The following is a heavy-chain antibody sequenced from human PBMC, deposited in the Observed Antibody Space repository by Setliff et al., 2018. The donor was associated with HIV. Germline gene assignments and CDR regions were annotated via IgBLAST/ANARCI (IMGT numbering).Heavy chain of an antibody. J-gene: IGHJ6*02. CDR1: GFTFSDHG. Sequence: GGSLRLSCAASGFTFSDHGMHWVRQAPGKGLEWVAFIQFNGNNKYYADSVKGRFTISRDNSKNNLYLQMNSLRVEDTAVYYCAKGFEATYYYYGMDVWGQGTTVTVSS. CDR2: IQFNGNNK. CDR3: AKGFEATYYYYGMDV. V-gene: IGHV3-30*02. D-gene: IGHD3-3*01.